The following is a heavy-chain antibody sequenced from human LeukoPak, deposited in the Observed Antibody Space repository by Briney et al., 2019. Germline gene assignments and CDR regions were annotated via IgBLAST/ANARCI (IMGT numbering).Heavy chain of an antibody. D-gene: IGHD2-2*01. V-gene: IGHV6-1*01. Sequence: SQTLSLTCDISGDSVSINSAAWNWLRQSPSRGLEWLGRTYYRSKWYNDYAVSVKSRITINPDTSKNQFSLQLNSVTPEDTAVYYCARENAAHYYYGMDVWGQGTTVSVSS. CDR1: GDSVSINSAA. CDR3: ARENAAHYYYGMDV. CDR2: TYYRSKWYN. J-gene: IGHJ6*02.